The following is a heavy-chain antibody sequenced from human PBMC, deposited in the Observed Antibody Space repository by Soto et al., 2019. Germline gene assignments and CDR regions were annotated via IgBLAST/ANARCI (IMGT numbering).Heavy chain of an antibody. Sequence: GGSLRLSCAASGFTFSDYYMSWIRQAPGKGLEWVSYISSSGSTIYYADSVKGRFTISRDNAKNSLYLQMNSLRAEDTAVYYCARDRRDATYGSGSYLDTRYYYMDVWGKGTTVTVSS. J-gene: IGHJ6*03. V-gene: IGHV3-11*01. CDR1: GFTFSDYY. D-gene: IGHD3-10*01. CDR2: ISSSGSTI. CDR3: ARDRRDATYGSGSYLDTRYYYMDV.